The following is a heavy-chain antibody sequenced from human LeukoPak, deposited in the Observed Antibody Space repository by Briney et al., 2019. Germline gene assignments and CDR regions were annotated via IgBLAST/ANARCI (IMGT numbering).Heavy chain of an antibody. CDR2: IYTGGST. J-gene: IGHJ4*02. CDR3: ARDPRTGSYYDY. Sequence: GGSLRLSCAASGFSVSNNYMSWVRQAPGKGLEWVSVIYTGGSTYYADSVKDRFTISRDNSKNTLYLQMNSLRAEDTAVYYCARDPRTGSYYDYWGQGTLVTVSS. D-gene: IGHD2-8*02. V-gene: IGHV3-66*01. CDR1: GFSVSNNY.